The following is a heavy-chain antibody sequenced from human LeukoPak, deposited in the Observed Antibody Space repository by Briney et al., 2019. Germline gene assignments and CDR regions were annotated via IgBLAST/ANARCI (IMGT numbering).Heavy chain of an antibody. D-gene: IGHD2-15*01. CDR3: ANFEFGGYCSGGSCWTGDY. CDR2: ISGSGGST. CDR1: GFTFNTYA. V-gene: IGHV3-23*01. Sequence: GGSLRLSCAASGFTFNTYAMSWVRQAPGKGLEWVSAISGSGGSTYYADSVKGRFTISRDNSKNTLYLQMNSLRAEDTAVYYCANFEFGGYCSGGSCWTGDYWGQGTLVSVSS. J-gene: IGHJ4*02.